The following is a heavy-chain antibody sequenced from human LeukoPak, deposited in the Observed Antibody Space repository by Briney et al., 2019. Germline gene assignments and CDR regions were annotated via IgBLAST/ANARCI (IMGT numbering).Heavy chain of an antibody. J-gene: IGHJ4*02. V-gene: IGHV4-30-2*01. D-gene: IGHD3-10*01. CDR1: GVSISGGDHS. CDR3: ARDLLWFGEAYFDY. Sequence: SETLSLTCAVSGVSISGGDHSWSWIRQPPGKGLEWIGYIYHSGRTYYNPSLKSRVTISIDRSKNQFSLKLSSVTAADTAVYYCARDLLWFGEAYFDYWGQGTLVTVSS. CDR2: IYHSGRT.